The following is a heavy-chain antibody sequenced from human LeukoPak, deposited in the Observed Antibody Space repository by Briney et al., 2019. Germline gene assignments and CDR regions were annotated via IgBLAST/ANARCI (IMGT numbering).Heavy chain of an antibody. CDR3: ARRLVTAGITDFFDS. Sequence: TGGSLRLSCAASGFTFSSYSMNWVRQAPGKGLEWVSSISSSSGYIYYADSVKGRFTISRDNAKNSLYLQMNGLTAEDTALYYCARRLVTAGITDFFDSWGQGTLVSVSS. D-gene: IGHD2-2*01. J-gene: IGHJ4*02. CDR1: GFTFSSYS. CDR2: ISSSSGYI. V-gene: IGHV3-21*04.